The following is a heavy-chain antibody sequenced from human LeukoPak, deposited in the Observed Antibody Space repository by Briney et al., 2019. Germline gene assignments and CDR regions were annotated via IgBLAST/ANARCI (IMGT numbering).Heavy chain of an antibody. Sequence: PGGSLRLSCTASGFTFGDYAMSWVRQAPGKGLEWVGFIRSKAYGGTTEYAASVKGRFTISRDDSKSIAYLQMNSLKTEDTAVYYCTRVLGRALYYYYMDVWGKGTTVTISS. D-gene: IGHD1-26*01. J-gene: IGHJ6*03. V-gene: IGHV3-49*04. CDR3: TRVLGRALYYYYMDV. CDR1: GFTFGDYA. CDR2: IRSKAYGGTT.